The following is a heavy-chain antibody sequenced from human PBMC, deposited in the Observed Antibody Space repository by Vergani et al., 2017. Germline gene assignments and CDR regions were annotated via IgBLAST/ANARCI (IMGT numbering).Heavy chain of an antibody. J-gene: IGHJ4*02. Sequence: QLQLQESGPGLVKPSETLSLTCAVSGASIGSTSDYWAWIRQPPGKGLEWIATIYYSGTTYYNPSLKSRVTISIDTSKNQFSLKLTSVTATDTAMYYCAKQYASGSYKHWGQGTLVTVPS. D-gene: IGHD3-10*01. CDR2: IYYSGTT. V-gene: IGHV4-39*01. CDR3: AKQYASGSYKH. CDR1: GASIGSTSDY.